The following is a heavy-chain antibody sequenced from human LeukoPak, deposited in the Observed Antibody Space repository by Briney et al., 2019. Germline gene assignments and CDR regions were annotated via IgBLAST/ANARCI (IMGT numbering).Heavy chain of an antibody. Sequence: GGSLRLSCAASGFTFSSYGMHWVRQAPGKGLEWVAVISYDGSNKYYADSVKGRFTISRDNSKNTMYLQMNSLRAEDTAVYHCAKDGDIGAAGYYFDYWGQGTLVTVSS. D-gene: IGHD6-13*01. CDR1: GFTFSSYG. CDR2: ISYDGSNK. V-gene: IGHV3-30*18. J-gene: IGHJ4*02. CDR3: AKDGDIGAAGYYFDY.